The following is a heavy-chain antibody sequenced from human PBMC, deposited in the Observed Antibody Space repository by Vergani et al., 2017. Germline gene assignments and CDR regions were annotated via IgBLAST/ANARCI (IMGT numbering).Heavy chain of an antibody. CDR2: INPNSGGT. Sequence: QVQLVQSGAEVKKPGASVKVSCKASGYTFTGYYMHWVRQAPGQGLEWMGWINPNSGGTNYAQKFQGRVTMTRDTSLSTAYMELSSLRSEDTAVYYCARGYGRVGWGPRYWGQGTLVTVSS. D-gene: IGHD3-16*01. CDR1: GYTFTGYY. J-gene: IGHJ4*02. V-gene: IGHV1-2*02. CDR3: ARGYGRVGWGPRY.